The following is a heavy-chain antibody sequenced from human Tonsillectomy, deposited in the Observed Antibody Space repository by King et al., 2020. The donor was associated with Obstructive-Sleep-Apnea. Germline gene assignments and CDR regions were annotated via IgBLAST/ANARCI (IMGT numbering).Heavy chain of an antibody. J-gene: IGHJ5*02. CDR2: IYYSGST. V-gene: IGHV4-39*07. CDR3: ARDGFGITMVRGATNWFDP. Sequence: QLQESGPGLVKPSETLSLTCTVSGGSISSRSYYWGWIRQPPGKGLEWIGGIYYSGSTYYNPSLESRVTISVDTSKNQFSLKLSSVTAADTAVYYCARDGFGITMVRGATNWFDPWGQGTLVTVSS. D-gene: IGHD3-10*01. CDR1: GGSISSRSYY.